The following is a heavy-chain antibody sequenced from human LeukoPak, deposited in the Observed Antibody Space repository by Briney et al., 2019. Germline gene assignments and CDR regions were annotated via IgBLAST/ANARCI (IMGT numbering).Heavy chain of an antibody. D-gene: IGHD4-17*01. V-gene: IGHV1-46*01. Sequence: ASVKVSCKASGYTFTTYYMHWVRQAPGQGLEWMGIINPTGGSTTYAQKFQGRVTMTRDMSTNTVYMELSSLRSEDTAVYYCARSGGSRGTVTPPGDFWGQGTLVTVSS. CDR2: INPTGGST. CDR1: GYTFTTYY. CDR3: ARSGGSRGTVTPPGDF. J-gene: IGHJ4*02.